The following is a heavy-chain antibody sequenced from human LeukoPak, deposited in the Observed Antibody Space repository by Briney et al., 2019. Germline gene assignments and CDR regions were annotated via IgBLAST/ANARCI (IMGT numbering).Heavy chain of an antibody. CDR2: IFYSGTT. D-gene: IGHD2-15*01. J-gene: IGHJ6*02. V-gene: IGHV4-31*03. CDR3: ARGRRSGYYYYYGMDV. Sequence: PSETLSLTCTVSGGSISSGGYYWSWIRQHPGKGLEFIGYIFYSGTTYYNPSLKSRVSISLDTSLNQFSLKVISVTAADTAVYYCARGRRSGYYYYYGMDVWGQGTTVTVSS. CDR1: GGSISSGGYY.